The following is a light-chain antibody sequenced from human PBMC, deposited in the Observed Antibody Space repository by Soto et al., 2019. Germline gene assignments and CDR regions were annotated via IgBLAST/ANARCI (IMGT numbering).Light chain of an antibody. V-gene: IGKV3-20*01. CDR3: QQYGSLSWT. Sequence: EIGFTQSSGTVSLSPGERATLSCRASQNVDTNYLAWYQQKPGQAPRIIIFGASGRATGIPDRFSGSGSGTDFTLTISRLEPEDFAMYYCQQYGSLSWTFGQGTKVDIK. J-gene: IGKJ1*01. CDR2: GAS. CDR1: QNVDTNY.